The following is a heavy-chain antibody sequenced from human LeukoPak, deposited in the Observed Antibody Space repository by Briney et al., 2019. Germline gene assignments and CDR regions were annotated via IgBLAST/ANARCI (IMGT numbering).Heavy chain of an antibody. CDR2: INPNSGGT. CDR3: ARSYCSSTSCYASWFDP. Sequence: ASVKVSCKASGYTFTGYYMHWVRQAPGQGLEWMGWINPNSGGTNYAQKFQGWVTMTRDTSISTAYMELSRLRSDDTAVYYCARSYCSSTSCYASWFDPWGQGTLVTVSS. V-gene: IGHV1-2*04. J-gene: IGHJ5*02. D-gene: IGHD2-2*01. CDR1: GYTFTGYY.